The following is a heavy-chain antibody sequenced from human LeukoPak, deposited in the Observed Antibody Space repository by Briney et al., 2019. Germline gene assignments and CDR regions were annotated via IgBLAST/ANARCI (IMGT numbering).Heavy chain of an antibody. CDR3: ARAFGGQAYFDY. J-gene: IGHJ4*02. V-gene: IGHV1-46*01. CDR1: GYTFTSYY. Sequence: ASVKVSCKASGYTFTSYYMHWVRQAPGQGLEWMGLINPTGDSTIYPQKFQGRVTITRDMSTSTAYMELSSLRSEDTAVYYCARAFGGQAYFDYWGQGTLVTVSS. CDR2: INPTGDST. D-gene: IGHD3-16*01.